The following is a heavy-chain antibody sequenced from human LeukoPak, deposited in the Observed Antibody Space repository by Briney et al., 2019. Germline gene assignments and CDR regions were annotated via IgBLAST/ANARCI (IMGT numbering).Heavy chain of an antibody. CDR1: GYTFTSYG. J-gene: IGHJ6*03. V-gene: IGHV1-18*01. Sequence: ASVKVSCKASGYTFTSYGISWVRQAPGQGLEWMGWISAYNGNTNYAQKLQGRVTMTTDTSTSTAYMELRSLRSDDTAVYYCARVSPYPSNYYYYMDVWGKGTTVTVSS. D-gene: IGHD2-2*02. CDR2: ISAYNGNT. CDR3: ARVSPYPSNYYYYMDV.